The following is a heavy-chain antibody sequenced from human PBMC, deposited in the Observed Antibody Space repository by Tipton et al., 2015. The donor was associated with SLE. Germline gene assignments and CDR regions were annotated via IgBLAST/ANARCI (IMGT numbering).Heavy chain of an antibody. CDR3: ARSAKDYDSSGFAYYYYYYYMDV. CDR2: IYYDGST. CDR1: NGSINSYY. D-gene: IGHD3-22*01. V-gene: IGHV4-59*01. J-gene: IGHJ6*03. Sequence: TLSLTCTVSNGSINSYYWSWIRQPPGKGLEYIGYIYYDGSTNYNPSLKSRVTISVDTSKNKFSLKLNSMTAADTAVYYCARSAKDYDSSGFAYYYYYYYMDVWGKGTTVTVSS.